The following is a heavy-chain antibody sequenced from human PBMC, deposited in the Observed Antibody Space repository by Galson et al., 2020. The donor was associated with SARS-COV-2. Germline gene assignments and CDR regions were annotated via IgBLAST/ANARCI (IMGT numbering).Heavy chain of an antibody. V-gene: IGHV4-59*11. CDR3: ARGGVYGSGSYSY. J-gene: IGHJ4*02. Sequence: SETLSLTCTVSGGSISSHYWSWIRQPPGKGLEWIGYIYYSGSTNYNPSLKSRVTISVDTSKNQFSLKLSSVTAADTAVYYCARGGVYGSGSYSYWGQGTLVTVSS. D-gene: IGHD3-10*01. CDR1: GGSISSHY. CDR2: IYYSGST.